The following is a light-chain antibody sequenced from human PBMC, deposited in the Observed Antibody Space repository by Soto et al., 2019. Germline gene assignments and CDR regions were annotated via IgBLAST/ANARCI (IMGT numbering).Light chain of an antibody. V-gene: IGKV3-11*01. J-gene: IGKJ1*01. Sequence: EIVLTQSPATLSLSPGERATLSCRASQSASSYFAWYQQKPGQAPRLLIYDASNRATGIPARFSGSGSVTDFTLTISSLEPDDFAVYYCQQRGNWPVTFGQGTRVDIK. CDR3: QQRGNWPVT. CDR1: QSASSY. CDR2: DAS.